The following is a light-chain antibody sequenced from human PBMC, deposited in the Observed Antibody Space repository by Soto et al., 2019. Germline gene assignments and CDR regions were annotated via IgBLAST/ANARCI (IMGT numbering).Light chain of an antibody. CDR2: GSS. CDR3: QQYNNWPRA. Sequence: EILMTSSPATLSVSPGERVTLSCRASQTISSNLAWYQQKPGQAPRLLIYGSSIRATGISARFSGSGSGTEFTLTISSLQSEDLAVYYCQQYNNWPRAFGQGTKV. V-gene: IGKV3-15*01. CDR1: QTISSN. J-gene: IGKJ1*01.